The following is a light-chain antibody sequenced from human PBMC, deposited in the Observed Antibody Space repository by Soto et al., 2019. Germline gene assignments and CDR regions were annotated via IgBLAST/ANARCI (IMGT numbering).Light chain of an antibody. CDR1: SGYSNYK. CDR3: GADHGGGSNFVDV. Sequence: QLVLTQPPSASASLGASVTLTCTLSSGYSNYKVDWYQQRPGKGPRFVMRVGTGGIVGSKGDGIPDRFSVLGSGLNRYLTINNIHEEYESDYYCGADHGGGSNFVDVFGTGTKVTPL. CDR2: VGTGGIVG. V-gene: IGLV9-49*01. J-gene: IGLJ1*01.